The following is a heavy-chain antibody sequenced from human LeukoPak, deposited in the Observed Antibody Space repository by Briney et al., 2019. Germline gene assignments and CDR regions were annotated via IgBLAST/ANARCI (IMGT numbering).Heavy chain of an antibody. CDR2: ISSSSTPI. J-gene: IGHJ3*02. D-gene: IGHD1-20*01. CDR1: GFTFSSYS. V-gene: IGHV3-48*04. Sequence: GGSLRLSCAASGFTFSSYSLNWVRQAPGKGLEWVSYISSSSTPIYYADSVKGRLTISRDNAKNSLYLQMNSLRAEDTAVYYCARDLRFNWAFDIWGQGTMVTVSS. CDR3: ARDLRFNWAFDI.